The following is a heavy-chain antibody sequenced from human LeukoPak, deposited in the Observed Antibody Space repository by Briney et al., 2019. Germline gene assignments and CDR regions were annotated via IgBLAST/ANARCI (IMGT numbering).Heavy chain of an antibody. Sequence: VASVKVSCKASGYTFTAYYMHWVRQAPGQGLEWMGWINPNSGGTNYAQKFQGRVTMTRDTSISTAYMELSRLRSDDTAVYYCARGAYCGGDCYSFDYWGQGTLVTVSS. CDR1: GYTFTAYY. D-gene: IGHD2-21*01. CDR3: ARGAYCGGDCYSFDY. J-gene: IGHJ4*02. V-gene: IGHV1-2*02. CDR2: INPNSGGT.